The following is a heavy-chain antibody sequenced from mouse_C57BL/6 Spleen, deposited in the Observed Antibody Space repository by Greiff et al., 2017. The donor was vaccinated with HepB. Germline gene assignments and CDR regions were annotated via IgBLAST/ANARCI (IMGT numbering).Heavy chain of an antibody. CDR2: INPSNGGT. J-gene: IGHJ2*01. CDR1: GYTFTSYW. V-gene: IGHV1-53*01. CDR3: ASVTTVVVPFDY. Sequence: QVQLQQPGTELEKPGASVKLSCKASGYTFTSYWMHWVKQRPGQGLEWIGNINPSNGGTNYNEKFKSKATLTVDKSSSTAYMQLSSLTSEDSAVYYCASVTTVVVPFDYWGQGTTLTVSS. D-gene: IGHD1-1*01.